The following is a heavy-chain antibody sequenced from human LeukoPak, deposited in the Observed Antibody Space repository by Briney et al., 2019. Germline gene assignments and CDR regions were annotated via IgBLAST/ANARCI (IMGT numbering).Heavy chain of an antibody. Sequence: ASVKVSCKASGFTFSSYAMSWVRQAPGKGLEWVSAISGSGGSTYYADSVKGRFTISRDNSKNTLYLQMNSLRAEDTAVYYCAKTGWGDGVDFDYWGQGTLVTVSS. J-gene: IGHJ4*02. V-gene: IGHV3-23*01. CDR1: GFTFSSYA. CDR2: ISGSGGST. CDR3: AKTGWGDGVDFDY. D-gene: IGHD2-21*02.